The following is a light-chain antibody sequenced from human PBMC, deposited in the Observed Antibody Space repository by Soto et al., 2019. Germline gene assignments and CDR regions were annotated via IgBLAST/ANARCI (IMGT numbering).Light chain of an antibody. CDR3: QHYNNWPPWT. CDR2: GAS. V-gene: IGKV3-15*01. J-gene: IGKJ1*01. Sequence: EIVMTQSPATLSVSPGERATLSCRASQSVSSNLAWYQQKPGQAPRLLIYGASTRATGIPARFSGSASGTEFTLTISSLQSEDFAVYYCQHYNNWPPWTFGKGTKVEIK. CDR1: QSVSSN.